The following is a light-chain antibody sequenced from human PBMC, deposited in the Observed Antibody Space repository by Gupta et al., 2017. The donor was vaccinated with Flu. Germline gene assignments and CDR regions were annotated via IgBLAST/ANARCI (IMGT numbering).Light chain of an antibody. CDR3: LQPRFCPIT. Sequence: DLPLTQSPSSVPASVGDRASISFRASHGINHWLAWYQQKPGKAPKLLIYAASTLHRGVPSRFSGSGSGTDFTLKISSVEPDDVAIYQCLQPRFCPITFGHGTKVDI. V-gene: IGKV1D-12*01. J-gene: IGKJ3*01. CDR2: AAS. CDR1: HGINHW.